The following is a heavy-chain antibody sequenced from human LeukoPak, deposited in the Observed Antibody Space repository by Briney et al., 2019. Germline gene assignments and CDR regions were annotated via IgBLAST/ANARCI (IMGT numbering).Heavy chain of an antibody. CDR1: GYSFTSYW. CDR2: IYPGDSDT. Sequence: GESLKISCKGSGYSFTSYWIGWVRQMPGKGLEWMGIIYPGDSDTRYSPSFQGQVTISADKSISTAYLQWSSLKASDTAMYYCARGQGVYSSSSGNFDYWGQGTLVTVSS. CDR3: ARGQGVYSSSSGNFDY. V-gene: IGHV5-51*01. J-gene: IGHJ4*02. D-gene: IGHD6-6*01.